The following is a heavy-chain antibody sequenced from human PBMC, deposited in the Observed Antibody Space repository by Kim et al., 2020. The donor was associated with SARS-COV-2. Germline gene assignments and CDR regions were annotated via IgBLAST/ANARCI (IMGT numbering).Heavy chain of an antibody. CDR3: SRPHYYDILTGYTHYYFDY. CDR2: ISSSGSTI. V-gene: IGHV3-11*01. D-gene: IGHD3-9*01. Sequence: GGSLRLSCAASGFTFSDYYMSWIRQAQGKGLEWVSYISSSGSTIYYADSVKGRFTISRDNAKNSLYLQINSLRAEDTAVYYCSRPHYYDILTGYTHYYFDYWGQGTLVTVSS. CDR1: GFTFSDYY. J-gene: IGHJ4*02.